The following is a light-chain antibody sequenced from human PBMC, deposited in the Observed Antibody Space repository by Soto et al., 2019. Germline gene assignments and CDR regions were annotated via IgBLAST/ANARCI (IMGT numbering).Light chain of an antibody. CDR1: SSDVGNYNL. CDR2: EVT. J-gene: IGLJ1*01. CDR3: CSYAGSSSFYG. Sequence: QSALTQPASVSGSPGQSITISCTGTSSDVGNYNLVSWYQQYPGKAPKLMIYEVTKRPSGVSDRFSGSKSGNTASLTISGLQAEDEADYYCCSYAGSSSFYGFGTGTKVTVL. V-gene: IGLV2-23*02.